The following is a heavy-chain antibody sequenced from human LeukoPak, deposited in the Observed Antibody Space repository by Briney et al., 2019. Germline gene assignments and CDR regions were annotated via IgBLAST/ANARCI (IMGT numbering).Heavy chain of an antibody. V-gene: IGHV3-43*02. D-gene: IGHD3-22*01. Sequence: GGSLRLSCAASGFTFDDYAMHWVRQAPGKGLEWVSLISGDDGSTYYADSVKGRFTISRDNSKNSLYLQMNSLRTEDTALYYCAKDRYYDSSGYLDYWGQGTLVTVSS. CDR1: GFTFDDYA. CDR3: AKDRYYDSSGYLDY. CDR2: ISGDDGST. J-gene: IGHJ4*02.